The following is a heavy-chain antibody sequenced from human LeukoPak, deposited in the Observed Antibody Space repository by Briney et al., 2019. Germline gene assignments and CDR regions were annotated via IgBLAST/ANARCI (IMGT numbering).Heavy chain of an antibody. CDR1: GFTFSTYW. CDR2: IKVDGSEV. D-gene: IGHD6-19*01. V-gene: IGHV3-7*01. J-gene: IGHJ4*02. CDR3: ARDRGWQTFDY. Sequence: GGSLRLSCAASGFTFSTYWMTWVRQVPGKGLERVANIKVDGSEVCYVASVKGRFTISRSNAKNSVYLQMNSLRAEDTAVYYCARDRGWQTFDYWGQGTLVTVSS.